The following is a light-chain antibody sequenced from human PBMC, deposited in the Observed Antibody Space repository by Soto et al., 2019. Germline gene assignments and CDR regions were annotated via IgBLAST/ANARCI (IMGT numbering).Light chain of an antibody. CDR1: SSDVGSYNL. Sequence: QSALTEPASVSGSPGQSITISCTGTSSDVGSYNLVSWYQQHPGKAPKLMIYAGTKRPSGVSNRFSGSKSGNTASLTISGLQAEDEADYYCCSYTGSSTYVFGTGTKVTVL. J-gene: IGLJ1*01. CDR3: CSYTGSSTYV. CDR2: AGT. V-gene: IGLV2-23*01.